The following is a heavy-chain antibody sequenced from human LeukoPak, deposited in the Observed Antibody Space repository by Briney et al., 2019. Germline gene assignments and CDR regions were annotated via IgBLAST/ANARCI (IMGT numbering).Heavy chain of an antibody. Sequence: SETLSLTRTVSGGSISSYYWSWIRQPPGKGLEWIGYIYYSGSTNYNPSLKSRVTISVDTSKNQFSLKLSSVTAADTAVYYCARVGVNSSGLDYYYYYYYMDVWGKGTTVTVSS. CDR1: GGSISSYY. V-gene: IGHV4-59*01. CDR3: ARVGVNSSGLDYYYYYYYMDV. CDR2: IYYSGST. D-gene: IGHD6-19*01. J-gene: IGHJ6*03.